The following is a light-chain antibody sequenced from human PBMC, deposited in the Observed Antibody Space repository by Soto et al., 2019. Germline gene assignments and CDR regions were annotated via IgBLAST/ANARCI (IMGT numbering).Light chain of an antibody. J-gene: IGKJ1*01. CDR3: QQYGSSGT. CDR1: QSVKSN. Sequence: EIQMTQSPATLSVSTGERATLSCRASQSVKSNLAWYQQKPGQAPRLLIYGASTRATGIPARFSGTGSGTDFTLTISRLEPEDFAVYYCQQYGSSGTCGQGTRWIS. CDR2: GAS. V-gene: IGKV3-15*01.